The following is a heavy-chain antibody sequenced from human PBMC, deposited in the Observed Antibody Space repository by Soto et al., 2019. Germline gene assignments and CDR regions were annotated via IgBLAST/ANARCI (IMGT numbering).Heavy chain of an antibody. V-gene: IGHV1-3*01. CDR2: INAGNGNT. CDR3: ARDQDVDTAMLDAFDV. D-gene: IGHD5-18*01. CDR1: GYTFTNYA. J-gene: IGHJ3*01. Sequence: ASVKVSCKASGYTFTNYAMHWVRQAPGQRLEWMGWINAGNGNTKYSQKFQGRVTITRDTSASTAYMELSSLRSEDTAVYYCARDQDVDTAMLDAFDVWAQGKMVPGSS.